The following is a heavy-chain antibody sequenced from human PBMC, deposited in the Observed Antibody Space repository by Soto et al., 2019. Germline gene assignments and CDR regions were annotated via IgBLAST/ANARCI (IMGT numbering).Heavy chain of an antibody. CDR1: GGSFSDYY. CDR2: INHSGST. V-gene: IGHV4-34*01. Sequence: SGTLSLTCAVYGGSFSDYYWSWIRQPPGKGLEWIGEINHSGSTNYNPSLKSRVTISVDTSKNQFSLKLSSVTAADTAVYYCARGDLRTDFWGQGILVTVSS. J-gene: IGHJ5*01. CDR3: ARGDLRTDF.